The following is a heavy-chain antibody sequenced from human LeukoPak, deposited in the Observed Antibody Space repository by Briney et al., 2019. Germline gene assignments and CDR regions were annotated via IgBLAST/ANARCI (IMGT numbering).Heavy chain of an antibody. J-gene: IGHJ6*02. CDR1: GGSISTYY. CDR2: IYYSGST. Sequence: SETLSLTCTVSGGSISTYYWSWIRQPPGKGLEWIGYIYYSGSTNYNPSLKSRVTISADTSKNQFSLNLTSVTAADTAVYYCARGRYYDSSGYYGYYYGMDVWDQGTTVTVSS. D-gene: IGHD3-22*01. CDR3: ARGRYYDSSGYYGYYYGMDV. V-gene: IGHV4-59*01.